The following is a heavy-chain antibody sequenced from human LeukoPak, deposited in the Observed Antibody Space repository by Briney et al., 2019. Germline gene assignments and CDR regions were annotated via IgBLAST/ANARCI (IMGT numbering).Heavy chain of an antibody. D-gene: IGHD4-17*01. Sequence: GGFLRLSCAASGFTFSNYAMAWVRHAPGKGLERLSIISDGGRSTFSIDSVKGRFTISRDNSKNTPNLHMNSLRVDDTAVYFCAKGHGDYGTGFDCWGQGTLVTVSS. CDR2: ISDGGRST. CDR1: GFTFSNYA. J-gene: IGHJ4*02. CDR3: AKGHGDYGTGFDC. V-gene: IGHV3-23*01.